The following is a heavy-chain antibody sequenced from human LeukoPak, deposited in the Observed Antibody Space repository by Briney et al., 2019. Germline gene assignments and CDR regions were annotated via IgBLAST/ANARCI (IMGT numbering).Heavy chain of an antibody. J-gene: IGHJ4*02. D-gene: IGHD1-26*01. CDR3: AKYGGSYSPVLYYFDY. Sequence: SGGSLRLSCAASGFTFSGYAMQWVRQAPGKGLEWVAVISSDGTTKYYADSVKGRFTISRDNSKNTLYLQMNSLRAEDTAVYYCAKYGGSYSPVLYYFDYWGQGTLVTVSS. V-gene: IGHV3-30-3*02. CDR1: GFTFSGYA. CDR2: ISSDGTTK.